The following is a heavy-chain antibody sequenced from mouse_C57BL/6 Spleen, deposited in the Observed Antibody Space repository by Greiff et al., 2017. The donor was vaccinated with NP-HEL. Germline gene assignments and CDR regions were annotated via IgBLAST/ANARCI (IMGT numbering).Heavy chain of an antibody. V-gene: IGHV1-7*01. Sequence: VQLQQSGAELAKPGASVKLSCKASGYTFTSYWMHWVKQRPGQGLEWIGYINPSSGYTKYNQKFKDKATLTADKSSSTAYMQLSSLTYDDASVYYCASFCVGPDYWGQGTTLTVSS. CDR1: GYTFTSYW. CDR3: ASFCVGPDY. J-gene: IGHJ2*01. CDR2: INPSSGYT.